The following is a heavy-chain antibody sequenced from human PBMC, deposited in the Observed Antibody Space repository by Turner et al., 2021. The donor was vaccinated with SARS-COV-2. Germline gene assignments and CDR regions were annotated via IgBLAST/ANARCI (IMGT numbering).Heavy chain of an antibody. CDR3: AGEEVVFRASHTLYYYGMDV. J-gene: IGHJ6*02. Sequence: LQLHEWGPGPGEPLGALSLTCAVSGGPLSRRSYYWGWIRQPPGKGLEWIGSIYYSGSTYYNPSLKSRVTISVDTSKNQFSLKLSSVTAADTAVYYCAGEEVVFRASHTLYYYGMDVWGQGTTVTVSS. CDR1: GGPLSRRSYY. CDR2: IYYSGST. D-gene: IGHD3-22*01. V-gene: IGHV4-39*01.